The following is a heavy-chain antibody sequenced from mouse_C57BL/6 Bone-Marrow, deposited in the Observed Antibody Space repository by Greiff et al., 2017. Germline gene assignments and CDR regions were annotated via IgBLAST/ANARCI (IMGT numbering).Heavy chain of an antibody. V-gene: IGHV7-3*01. J-gene: IGHJ1*03. Sequence: EVKLVESGGGLVQPGGSLSLSCAASGFTFTDYYMSWVRQPPGKALEWLGFIRNKANCYTIEYSAPVQGRFTISRDNSHSILYLQMNALRAEDSATYYCARAQYDGSRYWYFDVWGTGTTVTVSS. CDR2: IRNKANCYTI. D-gene: IGHD1-1*01. CDR3: ARAQYDGSRYWYFDV. CDR1: GFTFTDYY.